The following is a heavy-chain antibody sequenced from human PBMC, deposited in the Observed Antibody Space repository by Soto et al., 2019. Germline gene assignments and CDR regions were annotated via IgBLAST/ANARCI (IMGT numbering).Heavy chain of an antibody. Sequence: GGSLRLSCAASGFTFSSYTMNWVRQAPGKGLEWVSSISISSTYIYYADSVKGRFTISRDNAKNSLYLQMNSLRAEDTAVYFCARDPYCSSTSCYADYWGQGTLVTVSS. V-gene: IGHV3-21*01. CDR2: ISISSTYI. CDR1: GFTFSSYT. J-gene: IGHJ4*02. CDR3: ARDPYCSSTSCYADY. D-gene: IGHD2-2*01.